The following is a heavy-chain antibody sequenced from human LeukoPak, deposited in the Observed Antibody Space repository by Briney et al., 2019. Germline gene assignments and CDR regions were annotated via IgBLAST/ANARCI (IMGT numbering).Heavy chain of an antibody. CDR1: GASISSGGFS. D-gene: IGHD3-3*01. CDR2: IYYSGST. V-gene: IGHV4-30-4*07. Sequence: PSQTLSLTCAVSGASISSGGFSWSWIRQPPGKGLEWIGYIYYSGSTNYNPSLKSRVTISVDTSKNQFSLKLSSVTAADTAVYYCARVLATPAPSVLRFLEWFRHTNYYFDCWGQGTLVTVSS. J-gene: IGHJ4*02. CDR3: ARVLATPAPSVLRFLEWFRHTNYYFDC.